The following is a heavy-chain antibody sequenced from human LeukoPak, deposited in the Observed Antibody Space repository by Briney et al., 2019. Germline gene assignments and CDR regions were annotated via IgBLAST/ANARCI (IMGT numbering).Heavy chain of an antibody. CDR2: ISSSSSYI. V-gene: IGHV3-21*01. J-gene: IGHJ3*02. CDR3: ARVGTFRTYYYDSSGRDAFDI. CDR1: GFTFNTYA. D-gene: IGHD3-22*01. Sequence: GGSLRLSCAASGFTFNTYAMSWVRQAPGKGLEWVSFISSSSSYIYYADSVKGRFTISRDNAKNSLYLQMNSLRAEDTAVYYCARVGTFRTYYYDSSGRDAFDIWGQGTMVTVSS.